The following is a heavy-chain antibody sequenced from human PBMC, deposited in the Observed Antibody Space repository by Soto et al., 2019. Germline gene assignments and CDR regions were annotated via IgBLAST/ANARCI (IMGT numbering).Heavy chain of an antibody. CDR1: GYTFTSYG. CDR3: ARAPSSPLTSWFDP. J-gene: IGHJ5*02. CDR2: ISAYNGNT. Sequence: GASVKVSCKASGYTFTSYGISWVRQAPGQGLEWMGWISAYNGNTNYAQKLQGRVTMTTDTSTSTAYMELRSLRSDDTAVYYCARAPSSPLTSWFDPWGQGTPVTVSS. V-gene: IGHV1-18*01. D-gene: IGHD6-6*01.